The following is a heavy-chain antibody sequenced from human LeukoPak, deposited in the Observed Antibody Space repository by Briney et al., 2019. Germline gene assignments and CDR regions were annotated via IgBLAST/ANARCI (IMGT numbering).Heavy chain of an antibody. D-gene: IGHD3-10*01. J-gene: IGHJ4*02. CDR3: ARDRGETIDY. V-gene: IGHV3-66*01. CDR2: IYSGGST. Sequence: GGSLRLSCAASGFTFSSYAMSWVRQAPGKGLEWVSVIYSGGSTYYADSVKGRFTISRDNSKNTLYLQMNSLRAEDTAVYYCARDRGETIDYWGQGTLVTVSS. CDR1: GFTFSSYA.